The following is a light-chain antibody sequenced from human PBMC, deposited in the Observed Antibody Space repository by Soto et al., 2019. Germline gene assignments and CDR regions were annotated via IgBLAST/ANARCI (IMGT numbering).Light chain of an antibody. V-gene: IGLV2-14*01. Sequence: QSVLTQPASVSGSPGQSITISCTGTSSDVGDYNYVSWYQQHTGKAPKLMIYDVSNRPSGVSNRFSGSKSGNTASLTISGLQAEDEADYYCISYTSSSTVVFGTGTKLTVL. J-gene: IGLJ1*01. CDR3: ISYTSSSTVV. CDR2: DVS. CDR1: SSDVGDYNY.